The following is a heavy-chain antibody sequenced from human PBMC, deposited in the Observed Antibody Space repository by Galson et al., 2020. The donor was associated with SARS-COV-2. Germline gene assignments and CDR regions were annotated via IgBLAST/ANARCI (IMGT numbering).Heavy chain of an antibody. CDR1: GFPFSTYA. D-gene: IGHD6-19*01. V-gene: IGHV3-30*07. CDR2: ISYDGSYK. Sequence: GESLKISCAASGFPFSTYAMHWVRQAPGKGLEWVAAISYDGSYKHDVDSLQGRFTISRDNSKNTLYLQMNSLRAEDTAVYYCARGPIAVAGPDNWFDPWGQGTLVTVSS. J-gene: IGHJ5*02. CDR3: ARGPIAVAGPDNWFDP.